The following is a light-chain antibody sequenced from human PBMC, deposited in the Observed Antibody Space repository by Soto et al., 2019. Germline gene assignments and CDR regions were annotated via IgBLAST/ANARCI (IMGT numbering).Light chain of an antibody. Sequence: QPVLTQSPSASASLGASVKLTCTLSSGHSSYAIAWHQQQPEKGPRHLMKLNSDGSHNKGDGIPDRFSGSSSGAERYLTISSLQSEDEADYYCQTWGTGIPWVFGGGTKPTVL. CDR2: LNSDGSH. CDR1: SGHSSYA. V-gene: IGLV4-69*01. J-gene: IGLJ3*02. CDR3: QTWGTGIPWV.